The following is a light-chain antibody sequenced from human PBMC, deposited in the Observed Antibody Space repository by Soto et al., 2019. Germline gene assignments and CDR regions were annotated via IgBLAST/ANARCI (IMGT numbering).Light chain of an antibody. Sequence: IVFTQSPAILALSPGDRATLACRAIQSVSSSYLAWSQHKPGQAPGLLIYDASNSATGIPARFSGSGSGTDFTLTISSLEPEDSAVYYCQQRSNWITFGQGTRLEIK. CDR3: QQRSNWIT. CDR2: DAS. J-gene: IGKJ5*01. CDR1: QSVSSSY. V-gene: IGKV3-11*01.